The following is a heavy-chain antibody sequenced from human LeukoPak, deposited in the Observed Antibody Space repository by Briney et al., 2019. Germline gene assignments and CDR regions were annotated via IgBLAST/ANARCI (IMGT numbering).Heavy chain of an antibody. CDR1: GFTFSDYY. D-gene: IGHD4-17*01. CDR2: ISNSGTTI. CDR3: ARDNSGAYGD. J-gene: IGHJ4*02. V-gene: IGHV3-11*01. Sequence: GGSLRLSCAVSGFTFSDYYMMWIRQAPGKGLEWVSYISNSGTTIYYADSVKGRFTISRDNAKNSLYLQMNSLRAEDTAVYYCARDNSGAYGDSGQGTLVTVSS.